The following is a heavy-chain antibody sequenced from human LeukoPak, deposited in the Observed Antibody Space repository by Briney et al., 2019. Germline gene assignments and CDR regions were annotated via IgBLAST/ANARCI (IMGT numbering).Heavy chain of an antibody. CDR1: GYSISSGYY. Sequence: PSETLSLTCTVSGYSISSGYYWGWIRQPPGKGLEWIGSIYHSGSTYYNPSLKSRVTISVDTSKNQFSLKLSSVTAADTAVYYCARYDFWSGSNVYWGQGTLVTVSS. CDR3: ARYDFWSGSNVY. CDR2: IYHSGST. D-gene: IGHD3-3*01. J-gene: IGHJ4*02. V-gene: IGHV4-38-2*02.